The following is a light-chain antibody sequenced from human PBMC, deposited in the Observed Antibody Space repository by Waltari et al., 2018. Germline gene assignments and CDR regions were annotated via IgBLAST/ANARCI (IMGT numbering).Light chain of an antibody. CDR2: WAS. CDR3: QQFYSTPYT. V-gene: IGKV4-1*01. J-gene: IGKJ2*01. Sequence: DIVMTQSPDSLAVSLGERATINCKPSQSVLYSSNNLTYLAWYQQKPGHPPKLLIYWASTRESGVPDRFSGSGSGTDFTLTISSLQAEDVAVYYCQQFYSTPYTFGQGTKLEIK. CDR1: QSVLYSSNNLTY.